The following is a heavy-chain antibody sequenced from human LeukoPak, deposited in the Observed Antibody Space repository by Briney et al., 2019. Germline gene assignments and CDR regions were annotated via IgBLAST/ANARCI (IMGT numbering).Heavy chain of an antibody. Sequence: PGRSLRLSCAASGFTFNNYAMSWVRQAPGKGLEWVSVFYSGGSTYYADSVKGRFTIARDNSKNTLYLQMSGLRAEDTAVYYCASENERPDAFDIWGQGTMVTVSS. CDR2: FYSGGST. CDR3: ASENERPDAFDI. V-gene: IGHV3-53*01. J-gene: IGHJ3*02. CDR1: GFTFNNYA.